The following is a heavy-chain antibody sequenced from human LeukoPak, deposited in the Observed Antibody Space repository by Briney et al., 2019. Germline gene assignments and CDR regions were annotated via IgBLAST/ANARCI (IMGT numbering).Heavy chain of an antibody. D-gene: IGHD4-17*01. J-gene: IGHJ3*02. Sequence: PSETLSLTCTVSGGSISSGDYYWSWIRQPPGKGLEWIGYIYYSGSTYYNPSPKSRVTISVDTSKNQFSLKLSSVTAADTAVYYCARDNYGDYVRGAFDIWGQGTMVTVSS. V-gene: IGHV4-30-4*01. CDR3: ARDNYGDYVRGAFDI. CDR2: IYYSGST. CDR1: GGSISSGDYY.